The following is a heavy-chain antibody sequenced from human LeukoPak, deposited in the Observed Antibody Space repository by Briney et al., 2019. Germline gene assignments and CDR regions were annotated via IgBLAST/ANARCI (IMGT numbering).Heavy chain of an antibody. V-gene: IGHV4-59*08. CDR1: GDSVTSSY. CDR2: VSSDGTT. D-gene: IGHD2-15*01. Sequence: SGTLSLTCSVSGDSVTSSYWNWIRQPPGKGLEWVGHVSSDGTTNHNPSPRSRLIMSVDTAKNDISLNLTSVTAADTAIYYCARLDCLIEGCYNHWGWGTLVTVSS. J-gene: IGHJ4*02. CDR3: ARLDCLIEGCYNH.